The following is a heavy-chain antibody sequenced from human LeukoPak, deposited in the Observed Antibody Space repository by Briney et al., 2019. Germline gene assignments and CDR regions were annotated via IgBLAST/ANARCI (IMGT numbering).Heavy chain of an antibody. CDR1: GGSISSSSYY. D-gene: IGHD5-24*01. J-gene: IGHJ4*02. CDR3: ARVVLSRGFDY. Sequence: SETLSLTCTVSGGSISSSSYYWGWIRQPPGKGLEWIGSIYYSGSTYYNPSLKSRVTISVDTSKNQFSLKLSSVTAADTAVYYCARVVLSRGFDYWGQGTLVTVSS. CDR2: IYYSGST. V-gene: IGHV4-39*07.